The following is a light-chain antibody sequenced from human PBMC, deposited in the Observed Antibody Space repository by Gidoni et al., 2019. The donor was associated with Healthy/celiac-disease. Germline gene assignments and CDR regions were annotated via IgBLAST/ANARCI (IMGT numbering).Light chain of an antibody. V-gene: IGKV1-39*01. Sequence: DIQLTQSPSSLSASVGDSVTLTCRASQSISSYLNWDQQKPVKAPKLLIYAASSLQSGVPSRFSGSGSGTDFTRTISSLQPEDFATYYCQQSYSTPLTFGPGTKVDI. J-gene: IGKJ3*01. CDR3: QQSYSTPLT. CDR1: QSISSY. CDR2: AAS.